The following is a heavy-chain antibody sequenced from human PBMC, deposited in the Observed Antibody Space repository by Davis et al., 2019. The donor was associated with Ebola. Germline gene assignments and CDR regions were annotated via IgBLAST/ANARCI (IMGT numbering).Heavy chain of an antibody. D-gene: IGHD2-15*01. Sequence: GESLKISCGVFGFTFSNYPMSWVRQAPGKGLEWVSVISGSGGRTHHADSVQGRFSISRDNSKNTVYLQMNSLRAEDTARYYCTKGSGRQRDPLFDSWGQGTQVTVSS. CDR2: ISGSGGRT. CDR3: TKGSGRQRDPLFDS. J-gene: IGHJ4*02. V-gene: IGHV3-23*01. CDR1: GFTFSNYP.